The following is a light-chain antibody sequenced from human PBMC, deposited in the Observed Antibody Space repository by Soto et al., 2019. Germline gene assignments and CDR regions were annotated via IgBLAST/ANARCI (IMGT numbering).Light chain of an antibody. Sequence: EIVLTQSPGTLSLSPGERATLSCRASQSVSSSYLAWYQQKPGQAPRLLIYGASSRPTGIPDRFGGSASGTDFTLPSSRLELEDFAVYYCDQYGCSPLYTFGQGTKLEIK. CDR1: QSVSSSY. CDR2: GAS. V-gene: IGKV3-20*01. CDR3: DQYGCSPLYT. J-gene: IGKJ2*01.